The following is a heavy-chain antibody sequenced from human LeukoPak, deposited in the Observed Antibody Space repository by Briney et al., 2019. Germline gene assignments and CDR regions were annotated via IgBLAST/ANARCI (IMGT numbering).Heavy chain of an antibody. CDR1: GYGFTSYD. CDR2: VKPKSGNT. D-gene: IGHD3-9*01. Sequence: ASVKLSCTASGYGFTSYDINWVRQGTGQGQEWMGWVKPKSGNTGYVQKFQGRVTMTRNTSISTAYMELSSLRSEHTAVYYCATVVDILTGYSWFDPWGQGTLVPVSS. J-gene: IGHJ5*02. CDR3: ATVVDILTGYSWFDP. V-gene: IGHV1-8*01.